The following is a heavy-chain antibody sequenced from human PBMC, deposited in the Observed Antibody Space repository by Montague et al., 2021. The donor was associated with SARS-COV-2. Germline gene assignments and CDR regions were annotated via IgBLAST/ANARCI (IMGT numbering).Heavy chain of an antibody. CDR3: AKDSGSGSDY. Sequence: SLKLSCAASGLTFSSYAMSWVRQAPGKGLEWVSAISGSGGSTYYADSVKGRFTISRDNSKNALYLQMNSLRAEDTAVYYCAKDSGSGSDYWGQGTLVTVSS. V-gene: IGHV3-23*01. D-gene: IGHD3-10*01. CDR1: GLTFSSYA. J-gene: IGHJ4*02. CDR2: ISGSGGST.